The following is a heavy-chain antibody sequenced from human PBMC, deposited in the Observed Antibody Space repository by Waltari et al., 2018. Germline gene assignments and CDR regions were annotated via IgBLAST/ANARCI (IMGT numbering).Heavy chain of an antibody. CDR1: GGSISSSSYY. V-gene: IGHV4-39*01. Sequence: QLQLQESGPGLVKPSETLSLTCTVSGGSISSSSYYWGWIRQPPGKGLEWIGSIYYSGSNYYNPYLKSRVTIAGDTSKNQFSLKLSSVTAADTAVYYCARFVAMVRGVIINYYYYYGMDVWGQGTTVTVSS. CDR2: IYYSGSN. D-gene: IGHD3-10*01. J-gene: IGHJ6*02. CDR3: ARFVAMVRGVIINYYYYYGMDV.